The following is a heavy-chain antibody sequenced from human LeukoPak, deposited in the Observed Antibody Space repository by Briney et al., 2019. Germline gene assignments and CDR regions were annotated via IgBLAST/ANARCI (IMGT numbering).Heavy chain of an antibody. CDR2: IYYSGST. Sequence: PSETLSLTCTVSGGSISSSSYYWGWIRQPPGKGLEWIGSIYYSGSTYYNPSLKSRVTISVDTSKNQFSLKLSSVTAADTAVYYCATRKSTVTSYYYYYYMDVWGKGTTVTVFS. J-gene: IGHJ6*03. CDR3: ATRKSTVTSYYYYYYMDV. CDR1: GGSISSSSYY. V-gene: IGHV4-39*01. D-gene: IGHD4-11*01.